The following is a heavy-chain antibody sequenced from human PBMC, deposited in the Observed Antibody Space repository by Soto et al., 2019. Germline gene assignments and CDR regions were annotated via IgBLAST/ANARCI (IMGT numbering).Heavy chain of an antibody. J-gene: IGHJ4*02. CDR2: VRSKTNNYAT. Sequence: DVQVVQSGGGLVQPGGSLKLSCAASGFAFNDYAMHWVRQAPGKGLEWVSRVRSKTNNYATAYPVSVRGRFTVSRDDSMGTTYLQMASLKTEDTAMYYCTNDFVWGQGVVVTVSS. D-gene: IGHD3-3*01. CDR3: TNDFV. V-gene: IGHV3-73*01. CDR1: GFAFNDYA.